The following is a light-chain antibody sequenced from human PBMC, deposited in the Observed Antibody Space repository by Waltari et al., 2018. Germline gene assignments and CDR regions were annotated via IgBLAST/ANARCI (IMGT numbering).Light chain of an antibody. CDR1: RSNIGSNY. J-gene: IGLJ3*02. Sequence: GTPGQKVTISCSGGRSNIGSNYVNWYQHFPGSAPKLLFYRDNQRHSGVPARFSVSKSGTSASLAITDLRPEDEADYYCASWDFSLTVWVFGGGSRLTVL. CDR3: ASWDFSLTVWV. CDR2: RDN. V-gene: IGLV1-47*01.